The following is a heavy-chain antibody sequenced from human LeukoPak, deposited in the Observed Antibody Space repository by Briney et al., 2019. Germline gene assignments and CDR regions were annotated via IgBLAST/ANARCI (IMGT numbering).Heavy chain of an antibody. J-gene: IGHJ5*02. Sequence: PGGSLRLSSAASGFTFSSYGMHWVRQAPGKGLEWVAFIRYDGSNKYDADSVKGRFTISRDMSKNALDLQMISLRAEDTAVYYCAKDGIRILYPHWFDPWGQGTLVTVSS. CDR2: IRYDGSNK. CDR1: GFTFSSYG. CDR3: AKDGIRILYPHWFDP. D-gene: IGHD2-8*01. V-gene: IGHV3-30*02.